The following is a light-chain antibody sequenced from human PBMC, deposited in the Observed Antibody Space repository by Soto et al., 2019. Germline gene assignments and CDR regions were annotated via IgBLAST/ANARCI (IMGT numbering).Light chain of an antibody. V-gene: IGKV1-17*03. CDR1: QGISSY. J-gene: IGKJ1*01. CDR2: GAS. Sequence: DIPMTQSPSAMSASVGDRVTVTCRASQGISSYLAWFQQKPGKVPERLIYGASNLQSGGASRFNGSGSGTEFTLTINGLQPEDFATYYCLQHYNYPRTFGQGTTVEIK. CDR3: LQHYNYPRT.